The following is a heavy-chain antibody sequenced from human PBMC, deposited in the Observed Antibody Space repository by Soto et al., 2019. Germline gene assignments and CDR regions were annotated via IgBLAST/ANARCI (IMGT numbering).Heavy chain of an antibody. V-gene: IGHV3-33*01. J-gene: IGHJ6*02. CDR3: ARGGGYFDGLPNYYGMDV. CDR1: GFTFSSYG. D-gene: IGHD3-9*01. CDR2: IWYDGSNK. Sequence: QVQLVESGGGVVQPGRSLRLSCAASGFTFSSYGMHWVRQAPGKGLEWVAVIWYDGSNKYYADSVKGRFTISRDNSKNTLYLQMNSLRAEDTAVYYCARGGGYFDGLPNYYGMDVWGQGTTVTVSS.